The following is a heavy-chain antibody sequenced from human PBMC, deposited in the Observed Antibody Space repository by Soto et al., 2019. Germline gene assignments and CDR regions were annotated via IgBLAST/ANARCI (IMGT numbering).Heavy chain of an antibody. J-gene: IGHJ6*03. CDR2: IYYSGGT. CDR1: GGSISRGGYY. CDR3: ARKDSRYADYMDV. D-gene: IGHD5-12*01. V-gene: IGHV4-31*03. Sequence: SETLSLTCTVSGGSISRGGYYWSWIRQHPGKGLEWIGYIYYSGGTYYNPSLKSRVTISVDTSENQFSLRLSSVTAADTAVYYCARKDSRYADYMDVWGKGTSGTVSS.